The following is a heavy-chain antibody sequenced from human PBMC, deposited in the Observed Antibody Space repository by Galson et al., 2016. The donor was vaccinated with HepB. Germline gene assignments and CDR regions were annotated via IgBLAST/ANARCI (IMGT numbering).Heavy chain of an antibody. Sequence: SLRLSCAASGFTFNKYGMHWVRQAPGKGLEWVAADSVHGGRKFYADAVKGRFTISRGSANNMLFLQMSSLRDDDTAVYYCAKRHEYCPPVGCSVDYWGQGTLVSVSS. CDR3: AKRHEYCPPVGCSVDY. D-gene: IGHD3-10*02. CDR2: DSVHGGRK. J-gene: IGHJ4*02. CDR1: GFTFNKYG. V-gene: IGHV3-30*18.